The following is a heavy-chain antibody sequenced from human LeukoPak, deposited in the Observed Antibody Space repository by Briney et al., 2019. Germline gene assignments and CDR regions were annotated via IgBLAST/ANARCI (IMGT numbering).Heavy chain of an antibody. CDR1: GGSFSGYY. J-gene: IGHJ4*02. Sequence: PSETLSLTCAVYGGSFSGYYWSWIRQPPGKGLEWIGEINHSGSTNYKPSLKSRVMISVDTSKNQISLKLRSVTAADTAIYYCARVSSRRLPPTYSYDRRNYFDYWGQETLVTVSS. V-gene: IGHV4-34*01. CDR3: ARVSSRRLPPTYSYDRRNYFDY. CDR2: INHSGST. D-gene: IGHD3-22*01.